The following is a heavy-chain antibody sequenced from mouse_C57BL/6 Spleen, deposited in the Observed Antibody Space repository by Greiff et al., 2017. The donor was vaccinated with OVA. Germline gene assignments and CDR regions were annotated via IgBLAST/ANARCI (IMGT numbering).Heavy chain of an antibody. CDR3: ARREDYDGFAY. D-gene: IGHD2-4*01. V-gene: IGHV5-17*01. CDR1: GFTFSDYG. J-gene: IGHJ3*01. CDR2: ISSGSSTI. Sequence: EVHLVESGGGLVKPGGSLKLSCAASGFTFSDYGMHWVRQAPEKGLEWVAYISSGSSTIYYADTVKGRFTISRDNAKNTLFLQMTSLRSEDTAMYYCARREDYDGFAYWGQGTLVTVSA.